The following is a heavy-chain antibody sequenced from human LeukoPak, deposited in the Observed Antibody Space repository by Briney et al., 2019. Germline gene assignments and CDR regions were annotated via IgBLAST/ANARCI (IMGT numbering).Heavy chain of an antibody. CDR1: GGSFSGYY. V-gene: IGHV4-34*01. CDR2: INHSGST. D-gene: IGHD5-12*01. Sequence: PSETLSLTCAVYGGSFSGYYWSWIRQPPGKGLEWIGEINHSGSTNYNPSLKSRVTISVDTSKNQFSLKLSSVTAADTAVYYCARGGSGYSGYDKGRLDYWGQGTLVTVSS. CDR3: ARGGSGYSGYDKGRLDY. J-gene: IGHJ4*02.